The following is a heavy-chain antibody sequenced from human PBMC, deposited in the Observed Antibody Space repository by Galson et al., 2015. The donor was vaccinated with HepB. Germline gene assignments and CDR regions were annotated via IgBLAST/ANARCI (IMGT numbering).Heavy chain of an antibody. Sequence: QSGAEVKKPGESLKISCKGSGYSFTSYWIGWVRQMPGKGLEWMGIIYPGDSDTRYSPSFQGQVTISADKSISTAYLQWSSLKASDTAMYYCARQGWGSYRYTALFDYWGQGTLVTVSS. V-gene: IGHV5-51*01. J-gene: IGHJ4*02. CDR3: ARQGWGSYRYTALFDY. CDR2: IYPGDSDT. D-gene: IGHD3-16*02. CDR1: GYSFTSYW.